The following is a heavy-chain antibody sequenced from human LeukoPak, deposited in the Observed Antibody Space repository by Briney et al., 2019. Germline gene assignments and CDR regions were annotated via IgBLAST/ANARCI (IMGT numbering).Heavy chain of an antibody. CDR2: ISGSGGST. V-gene: IGHV3-23*01. J-gene: IGHJ4*02. D-gene: IGHD3-10*01. CDR1: GFTFSSYA. CDR3: AKPLMLRGFGELYD. Sequence: GGSLRLSCAASGFTFSSYAMSWVRQAPGKGLEWVSAISGSGGSTYYADSVKGRFTISRDNSKNTLYLQMNSLRAEDTAVYYCAKPLMLRGFGELYDWGQGTLVTVSS.